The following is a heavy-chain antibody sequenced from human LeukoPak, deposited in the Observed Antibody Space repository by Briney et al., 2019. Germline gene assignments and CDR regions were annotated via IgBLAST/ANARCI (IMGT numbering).Heavy chain of an antibody. D-gene: IGHD3-22*01. CDR1: GGSISSYY. CDR2: IYYSGST. V-gene: IGHV4-59*08. CDR3: ARRHYYDSSGYYYAFDY. J-gene: IGHJ4*02. Sequence: SETPSLTCTVSGGSISSYYWSWIRQPPGKGLEWIGYIYYSGSTNYNPSLKSRVTISVDTSKNQFSLKLSSVTAADTAVYYCARRHYYDSSGYYYAFDYWGQGTLVTVSS.